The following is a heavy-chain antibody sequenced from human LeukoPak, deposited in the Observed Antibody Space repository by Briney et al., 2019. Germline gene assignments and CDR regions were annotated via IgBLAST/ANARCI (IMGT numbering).Heavy chain of an antibody. J-gene: IGHJ6*03. D-gene: IGHD6-6*01. V-gene: IGHV1-69*13. CDR1: GYTFTSYD. Sequence: GASVKVSCKASGYTFTSYDINWVRQATGQGLEWMGGIIPIFGTANYAQKFQGRVTITADESTSTAYMELSSLRSEDTAVYYCFLGAAHPHYYYMDVWGKGTTVTVSS. CDR2: IIPIFGTA. CDR3: FLGAAHPHYYYMDV.